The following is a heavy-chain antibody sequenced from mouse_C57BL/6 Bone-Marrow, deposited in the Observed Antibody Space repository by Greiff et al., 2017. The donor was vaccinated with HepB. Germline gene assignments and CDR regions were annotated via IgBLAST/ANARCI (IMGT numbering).Heavy chain of an antibody. J-gene: IGHJ3*01. D-gene: IGHD2-4*01. CDR3: AREDYDAWFAY. CDR2: INPNNGGT. CDR1: GYTFTDYN. V-gene: IGHV1-18*01. Sequence: EVQLQQSGPELVKPGASVKIPCKASGYTFTDYNMDWVKQSHGKSLEWIGDINPNNGGTTYNQKFKGKATLTVYKSSSTAYMELRSLTSEDTAVYYCAREDYDAWFAYWGQGTLVTVSA.